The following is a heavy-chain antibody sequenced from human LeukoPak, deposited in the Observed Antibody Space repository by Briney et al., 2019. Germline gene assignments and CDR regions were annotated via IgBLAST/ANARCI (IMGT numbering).Heavy chain of an antibody. D-gene: IGHD4-17*01. V-gene: IGHV3-66*02. CDR2: IYSGGST. CDR3: ARAMAYGRAFDI. CDR1: GFTVSSNY. Sequence: GGSLRLSCAASGFTVSSNYMSWVRQAPGKGLEWVSVIYSGGSTYYADSVKGRCTISRDNSKNTLYPQMNSLRAEDTAVYYCARAMAYGRAFDIWGQGTMVTVSS. J-gene: IGHJ3*02.